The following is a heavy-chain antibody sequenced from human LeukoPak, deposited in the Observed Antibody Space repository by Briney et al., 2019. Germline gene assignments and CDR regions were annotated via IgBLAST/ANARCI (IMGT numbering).Heavy chain of an antibody. CDR1: DGSINSFY. Sequence: SETLSLTCTVSDGSINSFYWSWIRQPPGKGLEWIGYIYYSGSTNYNPSLKSRVTISVDTSKNQLSLKLSSVTAADTAVYYCARARHGYIYGYRPNELGHFFDYWGQGTLVTVSS. D-gene: IGHD5-18*01. CDR2: IYYSGST. V-gene: IGHV4-59*12. J-gene: IGHJ4*02. CDR3: ARARHGYIYGYRPNELGHFFDY.